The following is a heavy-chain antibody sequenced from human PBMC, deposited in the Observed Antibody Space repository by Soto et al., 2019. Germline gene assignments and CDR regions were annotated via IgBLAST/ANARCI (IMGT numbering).Heavy chain of an antibody. CDR2: IYYSGST. Sequence: QLQLQESGPGLVKPSETLSLTCTVSGGSISSSSYYWGWIRQPPGKGLEWIGSIYYSGSTYYNPSLKSRVTISVDTSKNQFSLKLSSVTAADTAVYYCARQSIAARQPGGGYFDYWGQGTLVTVSS. D-gene: IGHD6-6*01. CDR1: GGSISSSSYY. J-gene: IGHJ4*02. CDR3: ARQSIAARQPGGGYFDY. V-gene: IGHV4-39*01.